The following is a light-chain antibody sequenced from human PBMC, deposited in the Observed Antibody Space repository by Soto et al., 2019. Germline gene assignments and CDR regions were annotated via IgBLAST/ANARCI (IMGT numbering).Light chain of an antibody. CDR1: QSVSSSY. J-gene: IGKJ2*01. Sequence: EIVLTQSPGTLSLSPGERATLSCRASQSVSSSYLAWYQQKPGQAHRLLIYGASSKATGIPDRFSSSGSGTYFILTISRLEPEDSAVYYCQQYGSSLRTFGQGTKLEIK. CDR2: GAS. CDR3: QQYGSSLRT. V-gene: IGKV3-20*01.